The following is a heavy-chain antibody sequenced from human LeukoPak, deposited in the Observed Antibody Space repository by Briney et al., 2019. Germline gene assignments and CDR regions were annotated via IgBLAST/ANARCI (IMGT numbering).Heavy chain of an antibody. Sequence: SGGSLRLSCAASGFTFSSSAMGWVRQAPGKGLEWVSSISGSGSGGSTYYADSVKGRFTISRDNSKNTLYLQMNSLRAEDTAVYYCAKSGYNRFGYWGQGTLVTVSS. D-gene: IGHD5-24*01. V-gene: IGHV3-23*01. J-gene: IGHJ4*02. CDR3: AKSGYNRFGY. CDR1: GFTFSSSA. CDR2: ISGSGSGGST.